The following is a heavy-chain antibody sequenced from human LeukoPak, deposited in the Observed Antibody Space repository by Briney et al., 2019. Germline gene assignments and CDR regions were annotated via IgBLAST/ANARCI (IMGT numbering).Heavy chain of an antibody. CDR3: ARVYAALDY. Sequence: GGSLRLSCAASGFTFSNYWMHWVRQAPGKGLVWVSRINSDGSTTNYADSVKGRFTISRDNAKNTLYLQMNRLRAEDTAVYFCARVYAALDYWGQGTLVTVSS. D-gene: IGHD2/OR15-2a*01. CDR1: GFTFSNYW. V-gene: IGHV3-74*01. CDR2: INSDGSTT. J-gene: IGHJ4*02.